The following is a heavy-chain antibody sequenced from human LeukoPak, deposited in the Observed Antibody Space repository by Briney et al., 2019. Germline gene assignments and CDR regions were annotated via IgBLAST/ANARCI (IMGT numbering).Heavy chain of an antibody. CDR2: IIPILGIA. D-gene: IGHD6-19*01. J-gene: IGHJ4*02. CDR1: GGTFSSYA. Sequence: SVKVSCKASGGTFSSYAISWVRQAPGQGLEWMGRIIPILGIANYAQKFQGRVTITADKSTSTAYMELSSLRSEDTAVYYCARDSVAVAGTFDYWGQGTLVTVSS. CDR3: ARDSVAVAGTFDY. V-gene: IGHV1-69*04.